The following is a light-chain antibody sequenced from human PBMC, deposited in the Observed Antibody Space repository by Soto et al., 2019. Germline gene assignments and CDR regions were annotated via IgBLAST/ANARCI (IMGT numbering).Light chain of an antibody. J-gene: IGKJ4*01. CDR2: GAS. CDR3: QQYGSSPQT. CDR1: QSVSSSY. V-gene: IGKV3-20*01. Sequence: EIVLTQSPGTLSLSPGERATLSCRASQSVSSSYLAWYQHKPGQAPRPLIYGASSRATGIPDRFSGSGSGTDFTLTISRLEPEDFAVYYCQQYGSSPQTFGGGTKVEIK.